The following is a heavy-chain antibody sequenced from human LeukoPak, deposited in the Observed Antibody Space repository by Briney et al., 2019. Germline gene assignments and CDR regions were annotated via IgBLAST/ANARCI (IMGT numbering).Heavy chain of an antibody. CDR3: AKDISIGSGWVRYFDY. Sequence: PGGSLRLSCAASGFTFSSYWMSWVRQAPGKGLEWVANIKQDGSEKYYVDSVKGRFTISRDNAKNSLYLQMNSLRAEDTALYYCAKDISIGSGWVRYFDYWGQGTLVTVSS. CDR2: IKQDGSEK. V-gene: IGHV3-7*03. D-gene: IGHD6-19*01. CDR1: GFTFSSYW. J-gene: IGHJ4*02.